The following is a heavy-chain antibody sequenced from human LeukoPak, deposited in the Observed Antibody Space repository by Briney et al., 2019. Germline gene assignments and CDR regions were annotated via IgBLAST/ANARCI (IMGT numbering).Heavy chain of an antibody. V-gene: IGHV4-4*07. CDR2: IYTNGGT. J-gene: IGHJ4*02. CDR1: GGSISNYY. D-gene: IGHD2-2*03. Sequence: SETLSLTCTVSGGSISNYYWTWIRQPAGKGLEWIGRIYTNGGTNYNPSLKSRVTMSVDTSKNQFSLNLNSVTAADTAVYYCARIPGSCSSTSCYPHFFDYWGQGILVTVSS. CDR3: ARIPGSCSSTSCYPHFFDY.